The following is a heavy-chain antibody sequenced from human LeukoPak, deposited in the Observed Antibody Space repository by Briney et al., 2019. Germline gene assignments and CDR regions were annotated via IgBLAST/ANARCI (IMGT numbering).Heavy chain of an antibody. CDR2: IYYRGST. CDR3: ARNSGWPRVWFGP. Sequence: SETLSLTCTVPGGSITDYYWSWIRQPPGKGLEWIGYIYYRGSTNYNPSLKSRVTISTDTNKNQFSLKLSSVTAADTAVYYCARNSGWPRVWFGPWGQGILVTVSS. D-gene: IGHD6-19*01. CDR1: GGSITDYY. J-gene: IGHJ5*02. V-gene: IGHV4-59*01.